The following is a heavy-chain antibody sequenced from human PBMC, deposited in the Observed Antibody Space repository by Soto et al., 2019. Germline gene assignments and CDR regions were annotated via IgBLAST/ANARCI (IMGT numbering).Heavy chain of an antibody. V-gene: IGHV3-21*01. CDR3: ATAVLSGPPLFDY. J-gene: IGHJ4*02. D-gene: IGHD3-16*01. CDR1: GLTFSSYS. CDR2: ISSSSSYI. Sequence: PGGSLRLSCAASGLTFSSYSMNWVRQAPGKGLEWVSSISSSSSYIYYADSVKGRFTISRDNAKNSLYLQMNSLRAEDTAVYYCATAVLSGPPLFDYWGQGTLVTVSS.